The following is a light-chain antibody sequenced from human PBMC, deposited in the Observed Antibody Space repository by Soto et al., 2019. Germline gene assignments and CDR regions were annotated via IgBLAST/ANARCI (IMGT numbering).Light chain of an antibody. Sequence: QSVLTQPPSVSGAPGQRVTISCTGSSSNIGAGYDVHWYQQLPGTAPKLLIYGNNNRPSGVPDRFSGSKSGTSASLAITGLQAEDEADYYCQSYDSSLSRYVSGNGTKVT. CDR2: GNN. V-gene: IGLV1-40*01. J-gene: IGLJ1*01. CDR1: SSNIGAGYD. CDR3: QSYDSSLSRYV.